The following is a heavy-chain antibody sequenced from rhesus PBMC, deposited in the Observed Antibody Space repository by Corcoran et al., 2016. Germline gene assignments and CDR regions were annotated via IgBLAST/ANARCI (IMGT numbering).Heavy chain of an antibody. Sequence: QVQLQESGPGLVKPSETLSLTCAVSGGSVSSGYGWSWIRQPPGKGLEWIVYIYGSSGNTYYNPSLKSRVTISKDTSKNQFSLKLSSVTAADTAVYYCARGGSWSFDSWGQGVLVTVSS. CDR2: IYGSSGNT. V-gene: IGHV4S7*01. D-gene: IGHD6-13*01. J-gene: IGHJ4*01. CDR3: ARGGSWSFDS. CDR1: GGSVSSGYG.